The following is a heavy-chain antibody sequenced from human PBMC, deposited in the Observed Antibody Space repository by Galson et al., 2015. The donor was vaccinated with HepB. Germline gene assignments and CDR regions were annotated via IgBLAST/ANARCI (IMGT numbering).Heavy chain of an antibody. CDR3: ARDYYDNNGPPAEYSQH. D-gene: IGHD1-26*01. CDR1: GYTFIDYY. Sequence: SVKVSCKASGYTFIDYYIYWVRQAPGQGLEWMGRINPKNGATNYAQKFQGRVTMTSDTSMNTAYMELSRLTSDDTAVFFCARDYYDNNGPPAEYSQHWGQGTLVIVSS. V-gene: IGHV1-2*06. J-gene: IGHJ1*01. CDR2: INPKNGAT.